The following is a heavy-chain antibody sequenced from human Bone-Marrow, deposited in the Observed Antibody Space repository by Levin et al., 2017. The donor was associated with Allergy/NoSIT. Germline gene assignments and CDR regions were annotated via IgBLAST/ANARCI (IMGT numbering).Heavy chain of an antibody. CDR2: ISTSSSYT. J-gene: IGHJ4*02. CDR3: ARCYSSSSGLDY. Sequence: LSLTCAASGFTFSSYNMIWVRQAPGKGLEWVSSISTSSSYTYFADSVKGRFTISRDNRKESVYLQMNGLRAEDTAVYFCARCYSSSSGLDYWGQGTLVTVSS. V-gene: IGHV3-21*01. CDR1: GFTFSSYN. D-gene: IGHD6-6*01.